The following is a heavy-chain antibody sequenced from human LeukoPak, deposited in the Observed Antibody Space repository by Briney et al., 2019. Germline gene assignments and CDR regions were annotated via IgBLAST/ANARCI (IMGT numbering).Heavy chain of an antibody. CDR3: ARGLGSYDSSELTWPMISF. D-gene: IGHD3-22*01. CDR2: MNPNSGDT. V-gene: IGHV1-8*01. J-gene: IGHJ4*02. Sequence: ASVKVSCKASGYTFTNYEINWVRQATGQGLEWMGWMNPNSGDTALAQKFQGRITMTRSTSINTAYMESSSLRPEDTAVYFCARGLGSYDSSELTWPMISFWGQGTLVTVSS. CDR1: GYTFTNYE.